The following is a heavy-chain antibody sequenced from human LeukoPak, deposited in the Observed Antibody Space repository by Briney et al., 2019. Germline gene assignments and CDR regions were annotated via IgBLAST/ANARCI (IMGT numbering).Heavy chain of an antibody. V-gene: IGHV3-23*01. CDR3: AKNTQYSGYYDC. Sequence: GGSLRLSCAASGFTFSSYPMTWVRQAPGKGPEWVSFISDSGGITYYVDSVKGRFTISRDNSKNTLYLQMNSLRAEDTAVYYCAKNTQYSGYYDCWGQGTLVAVSS. CDR2: ISDSGGIT. D-gene: IGHD6-6*01. CDR1: GFTFSSYP. J-gene: IGHJ4*02.